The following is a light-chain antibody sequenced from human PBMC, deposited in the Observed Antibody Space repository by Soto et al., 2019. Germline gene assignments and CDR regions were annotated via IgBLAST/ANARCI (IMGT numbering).Light chain of an antibody. CDR1: QSISTW. CDR2: NAS. V-gene: IGKV1-5*01. CDR3: QHYNMYT. Sequence: DIQMTQSPSTLSASVGDRVTITCRASQSISTWLAWYQQKPGEAPKLLISNASTLKSGVPSRFSGSGSGTEFTLTISSLQPDDFATYYCQHYNMYTFGQGTKLEIK. J-gene: IGKJ2*01.